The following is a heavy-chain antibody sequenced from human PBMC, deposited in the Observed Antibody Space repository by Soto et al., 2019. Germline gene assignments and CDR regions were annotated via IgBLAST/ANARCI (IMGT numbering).Heavy chain of an antibody. J-gene: IGHJ4*02. Sequence: SETLSLTCGVSGFPVSYGYYWGWIRQPSGKGLEWLGSIYQSGKTYYNPSLKSRLTLSMDTSKNEFSLRLRSVTAADTAVYFCARLYCSSVSCYNDYWGPGVLVTVSS. D-gene: IGHD2-2*01. CDR3: ARLYCSSVSCYNDY. CDR1: GFPVSYGYY. CDR2: IYQSGKT. V-gene: IGHV4-38-2*01.